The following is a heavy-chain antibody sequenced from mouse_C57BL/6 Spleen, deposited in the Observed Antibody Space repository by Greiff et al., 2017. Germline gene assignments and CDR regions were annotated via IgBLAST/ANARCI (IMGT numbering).Heavy chain of an antibody. CDR1: GYTFTSYW. V-gene: IGHV1-55*01. Sequence: QVQLQQPGAELVKPGASVKMSCKASGYTFTSYWITWVKQRPGQGLEWIGDIYPGSGSTNYNEKFKSKATLTVDTSSSTAYMQLSSLTPEDSAVYYCARNDYSNNGVAYWGQGTLVTVSA. J-gene: IGHJ3*01. D-gene: IGHD2-5*01. CDR2: IYPGSGST. CDR3: ARNDYSNNGVAY.